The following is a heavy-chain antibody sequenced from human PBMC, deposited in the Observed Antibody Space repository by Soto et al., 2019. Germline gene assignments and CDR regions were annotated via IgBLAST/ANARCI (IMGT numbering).Heavy chain of an antibody. CDR1: GFTFSSYA. CDR3: AKATDYGGDY. D-gene: IGHD4-17*01. J-gene: IGHJ4*02. V-gene: IGHV3-23*01. Sequence: PGGSLRLPCAASGFTFSSYAMSWVRQAPGKGLEWVPAISGSGGSTYYADSVKGRFTISRDNSKNTLYLQMNSLRAEDTAVYYCAKATDYGGDYWGQGTLVTVSS. CDR2: ISGSGGST.